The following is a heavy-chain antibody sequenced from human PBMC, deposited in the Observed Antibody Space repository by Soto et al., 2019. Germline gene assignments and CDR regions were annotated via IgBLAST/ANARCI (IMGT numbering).Heavy chain of an antibody. J-gene: IGHJ4*02. CDR2: ISGSGGST. V-gene: IGHV3-23*01. CDR3: AKATDPKDLYDSSGYYRGYGY. CDR1: GFTFSSYA. Sequence: PGGSLRLSCAASGFTFSSYAMSWVRQAPGKGLEWVSAISGSGGSTYYADSVKGRFTISRDNSKNTLYLQMNSLRAEDTAVYYCAKATDPKDLYDSSGYYRGYGYWGQGTLVTVSS. D-gene: IGHD3-22*01.